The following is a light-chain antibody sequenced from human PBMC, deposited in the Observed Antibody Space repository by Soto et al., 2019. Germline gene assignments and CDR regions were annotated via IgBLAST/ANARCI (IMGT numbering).Light chain of an antibody. J-gene: IGLJ3*02. Sequence: QSVLTQPPSVSAAPGQKVTISCSGSRSNIGYNYVSWYQQLPGTAPKLLIYDNEKRPSGIPDRFSGSKSGESATLGITGLQAGDEADYYCGTWDTSLSVVVFGGGTKLTVL. CDR2: DNE. CDR1: RSNIGYNY. V-gene: IGLV1-51*01. CDR3: GTWDTSLSVVV.